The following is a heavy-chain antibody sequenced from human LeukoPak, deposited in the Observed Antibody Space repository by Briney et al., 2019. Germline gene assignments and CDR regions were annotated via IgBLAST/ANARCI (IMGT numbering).Heavy chain of an antibody. D-gene: IGHD2-2*01. CDR3: ASSSTRHYYYYYMDV. Sequence: SETLSLTCTVSGGPISSYYWSWIRQPPGKGLEWIGYIYYSGSTNYNPSLKSRVTISVDTSKNQFSLKLSSVTAADTAVYYCASSSTRHYYYYYMDVWGKGTTVTVSS. V-gene: IGHV4-59*01. CDR2: IYYSGST. J-gene: IGHJ6*03. CDR1: GGPISSYY.